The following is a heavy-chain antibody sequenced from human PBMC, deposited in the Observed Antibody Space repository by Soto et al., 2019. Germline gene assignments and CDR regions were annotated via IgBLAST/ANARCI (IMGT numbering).Heavy chain of an antibody. CDR3: AKVLCSSTSCYDYYYYYGMDV. J-gene: IGHJ6*02. CDR2: ISGSGGST. V-gene: IGHV3-23*01. Sequence: GGSLRLSCAASGFTFSSYAMSWVRQAPGQGLEWVSAISGSGGSTYYADSVKGRVTISRDNSKNTLYLQMNSLRAEDTAVYYCAKVLCSSTSCYDYYYYYGMDVWGQGTTVTVSS. D-gene: IGHD2-2*01. CDR1: GFTFSSYA.